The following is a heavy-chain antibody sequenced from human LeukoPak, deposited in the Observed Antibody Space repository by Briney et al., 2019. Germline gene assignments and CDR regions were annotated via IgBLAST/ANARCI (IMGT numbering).Heavy chain of an antibody. V-gene: IGHV3-48*01. J-gene: IGHJ4*02. CDR2: ISSSSSTI. D-gene: IGHD3-22*01. CDR3: ARVLHKRNYDSSVYYGY. Sequence: GGSLRLSCAASGFTFSSYSMNWVRQAPGKGLEWVSYISSSSSTIYYADSVKGRFTISRDNAKSSLFLQVNSLRAEDTAVYYCARVLHKRNYDSSVYYGYWGQGTLVTVSS. CDR1: GFTFSSYS.